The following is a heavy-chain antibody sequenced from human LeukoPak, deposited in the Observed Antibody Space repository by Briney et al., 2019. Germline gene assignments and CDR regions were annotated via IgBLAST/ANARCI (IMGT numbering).Heavy chain of an antibody. CDR2: IRGSGGGT. Sequence: GGSLRLSCAASGFTFSSFAMTWVRRAPGKGLEWVSAIRGSGGGTCYADSVKGRFTISRDDSKNTLYLQMDSLRAEDTALYYCARGINIDYWGQGTLVTVSS. V-gene: IGHV3-23*01. CDR1: GFTFSSFA. J-gene: IGHJ4*02. CDR3: ARGINIDY. D-gene: IGHD3-10*01.